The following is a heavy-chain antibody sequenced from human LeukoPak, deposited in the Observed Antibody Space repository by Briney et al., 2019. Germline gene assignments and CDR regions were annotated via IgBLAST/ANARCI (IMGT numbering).Heavy chain of an antibody. J-gene: IGHJ3*02. CDR1: GYSFTSYW. V-gene: IGHV5-51*01. Sequence: GESLKISCKGSGYSFTSYWIGWVRQMPGKGLEWMGIIYPGDSDTRYSPSFQGQVTISADKSISTAYLQWSSLKASDTAMYYCATPPYDSSGYYSNDALDIWGQGTMVTVSS. D-gene: IGHD3-22*01. CDR3: ATPPYDSSGYYSNDALDI. CDR2: IYPGDSDT.